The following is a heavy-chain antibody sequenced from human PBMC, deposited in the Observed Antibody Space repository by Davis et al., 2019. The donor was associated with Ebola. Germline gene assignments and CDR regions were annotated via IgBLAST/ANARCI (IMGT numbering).Heavy chain of an antibody. V-gene: IGHV3-15*01. CDR2: IKSKTDGGTT. Sequence: GESLKISCAASGFTFSNAWMSWVRQAPGKGLEWVGRIKSKTDGGTTDYAAPVKGRFTISRDDSKNTLYLQMDSLRAEDTAVYTCARGGSFDPWGQGTLVIVSS. CDR1: GFTFSNAW. J-gene: IGHJ5*02. D-gene: IGHD2-15*01. CDR3: ARGGSFDP.